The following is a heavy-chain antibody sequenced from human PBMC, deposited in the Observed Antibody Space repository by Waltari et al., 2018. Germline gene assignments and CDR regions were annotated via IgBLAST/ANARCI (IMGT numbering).Heavy chain of an antibody. Sequence: EVQLVESGGGLVQPGGSLRVSCAASRFSFSSSWMAWVRQAPGKGLEWVANINQDGSVRNYVGSVKGRFTISRDNGENSLFLQMNNLRAEDTALYYCARDAYSHPDYWGQGILVTVSS. D-gene: IGHD3-16*01. V-gene: IGHV3-7*04. CDR2: INQDGSVR. CDR1: RFSFSSSW. J-gene: IGHJ4*02. CDR3: ARDAYSHPDY.